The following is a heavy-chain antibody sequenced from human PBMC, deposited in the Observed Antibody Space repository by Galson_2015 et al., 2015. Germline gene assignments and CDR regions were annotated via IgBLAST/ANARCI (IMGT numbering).Heavy chain of an antibody. CDR1: GGTFSSYA. CDR3: ARDIRIVGATSGWFDP. V-gene: IGHV1-69*13. Sequence: SVKVSCKASGGTFSSYAISWVRQAPGQGLEWMGGIIPIFGTANYAQKFQGRVTITADESTSTAYMELSSLRSEDTAVYYCARDIRIVGATSGWFDPWGQGTLVTVSS. J-gene: IGHJ5*02. D-gene: IGHD1-26*01. CDR2: IIPIFGTA.